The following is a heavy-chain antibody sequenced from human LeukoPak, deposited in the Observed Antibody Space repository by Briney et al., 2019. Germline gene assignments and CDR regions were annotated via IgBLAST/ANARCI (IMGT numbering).Heavy chain of an antibody. CDR1: GFTFSSYA. Sequence: GGSLRLSCAASGFTFSSYAMSWVRQAPGKGLEWVSAISGSGGSTYYAGSVKGRFTISRDNSKNTLYLQMNSLRAEDTAVYYCAKTEDSSGWYFDYWGQGTLVTVSS. CDR2: ISGSGGST. J-gene: IGHJ4*02. V-gene: IGHV3-23*01. D-gene: IGHD6-19*01. CDR3: AKTEDSSGWYFDY.